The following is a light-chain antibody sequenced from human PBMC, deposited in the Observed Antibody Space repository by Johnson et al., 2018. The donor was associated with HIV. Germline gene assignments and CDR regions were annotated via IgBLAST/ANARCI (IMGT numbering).Light chain of an antibody. Sequence: QSVLTQPPSVSAAPGQKVTISCSGSSSNIGNNYVSWYQQLPGTAPKLLIYENNKRPSGIPDRFSGSKSGTSATLGITGLQTGAEADYYCGTWDSSLSAYVFETGTKGTVL. J-gene: IGLJ1*01. CDR3: GTWDSSLSAYV. CDR2: ENN. V-gene: IGLV1-51*02. CDR1: SSNIGNNY.